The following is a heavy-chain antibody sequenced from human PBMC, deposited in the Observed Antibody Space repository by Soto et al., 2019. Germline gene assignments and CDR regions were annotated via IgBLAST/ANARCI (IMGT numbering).Heavy chain of an antibody. CDR3: ARHGWIAAARKGRGNWFDP. Sequence: EVQLVQSGAEVKKPGESLKISCKGSGYSFTSYWIGWVRQMPGKGLEWMGIIYPGDSDTRYSPSFQGLVTNSADKSITTAYLQWSSLKASDTAMYYCARHGWIAAARKGRGNWFDPWGQGTLVTVSS. D-gene: IGHD6-13*01. CDR2: IYPGDSDT. V-gene: IGHV5-51*01. CDR1: GYSFTSYW. J-gene: IGHJ5*02.